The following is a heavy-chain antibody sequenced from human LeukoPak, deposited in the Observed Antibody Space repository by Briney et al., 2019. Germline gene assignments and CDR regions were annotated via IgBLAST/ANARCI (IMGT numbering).Heavy chain of an antibody. Sequence: SETLSLTCIVSGGSISSSSYYWGWIRQPPGKGLEWIGSIYYSGSTYYNPSLKSRVTISVDTSKNQFSLKLSSVTAADTAVYYCARDLVPAATTAPGAFDIWGQGTMVTVSS. CDR3: ARDLVPAATTAPGAFDI. D-gene: IGHD2-2*01. CDR2: IYYSGST. CDR1: GGSISSSSYY. V-gene: IGHV4-39*07. J-gene: IGHJ3*02.